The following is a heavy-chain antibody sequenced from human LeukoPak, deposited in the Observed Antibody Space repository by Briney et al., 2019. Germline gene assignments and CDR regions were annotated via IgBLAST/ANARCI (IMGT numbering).Heavy chain of an antibody. D-gene: IGHD4-17*01. CDR3: ARDRYYGDYGGLFY. Sequence: GSLRLSCAASGFTFSSYWMPWVRQAPGKGLVWVSRINSDGSSTSYADSVKGRFTISRDNAKNTLYLQMNSLRAEDTAVYYCARDRYYGDYGGLFYWGQGTLVTVSS. J-gene: IGHJ4*02. V-gene: IGHV3-74*01. CDR1: GFTFSSYW. CDR2: INSDGSST.